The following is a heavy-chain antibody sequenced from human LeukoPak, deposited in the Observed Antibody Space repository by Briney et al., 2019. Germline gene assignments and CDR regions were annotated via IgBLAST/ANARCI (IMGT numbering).Heavy chain of an antibody. V-gene: IGHV3-21*01. CDR2: IVSSPSTYI. CDR3: ATRGTGSMDV. D-gene: IGHD6-25*01. CDR1: GFTFSTYS. J-gene: IGHJ6*02. Sequence: GGSLRLSCAASGFTFSTYSMNWVRQAPGKGLEWVSSIVSSPSTYIYYADSVRGRFTISRDNAKNSLYLQMNSLRAEDTAVYYCATRGTGSMDVWGQGTTVTVSS.